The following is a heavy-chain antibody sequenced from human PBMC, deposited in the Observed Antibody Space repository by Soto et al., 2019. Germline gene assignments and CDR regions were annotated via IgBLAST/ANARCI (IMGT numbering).Heavy chain of an antibody. D-gene: IGHD2-8*02. CDR1: GYAFSSYW. CDR2: IYPGDSDT. V-gene: IGHV5-51*01. J-gene: IGHJ5*02. CDR3: ARGYCTATICDPWFDP. Sequence: GESLKISCHGSGYAFSSYWIAWVRQMPGKGLEWMGIIYPGDSDTRYSPSFQGQVTISVDKPITTAYLQWSSLKASDTAMYYCARGYCTATICDPWFDPWGQGTLVTVSS.